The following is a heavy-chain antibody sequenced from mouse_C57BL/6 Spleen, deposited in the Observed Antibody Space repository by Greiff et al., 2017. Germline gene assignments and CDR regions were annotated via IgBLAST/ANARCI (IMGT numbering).Heavy chain of an antibody. D-gene: IGHD1-1*01. CDR1: GFTFSSYT. V-gene: IGHV5-9*01. J-gene: IGHJ1*03. Sequence: EVQGVESGGGLVKPGGSLKLSCAASGFTFSSYTMSWVRQTPEKRLEWVATISGGGGNTYYPDSVKGRFTISRDNAKNTLYLQMSSLRSEDTALYYCASYYYGRDWYFDVWAQGPRSPSPQ. CDR3: ASYYYGRDWYFDV. CDR2: ISGGGGNT.